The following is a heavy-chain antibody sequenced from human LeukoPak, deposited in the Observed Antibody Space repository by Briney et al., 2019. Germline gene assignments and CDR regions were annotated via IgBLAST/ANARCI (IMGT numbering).Heavy chain of an antibody. V-gene: IGHV3-30*03. D-gene: IGHD2-2*01. CDR2: ISYDGSNK. CDR1: GFTFDDYA. CDR3: ASTRYCSSTSCYRKPPNYYYGMDV. Sequence: PGGSLRLSCAASGFTFDDYAMHWVRQAPGKGLEWVAVISYDGSNKYYADSVKGRFTISRDNSKNTLYLQMNSLRAEDTAVYYCASTRYCSSTSCYRKPPNYYYGMDVWGQGTTVTVSS. J-gene: IGHJ6*02.